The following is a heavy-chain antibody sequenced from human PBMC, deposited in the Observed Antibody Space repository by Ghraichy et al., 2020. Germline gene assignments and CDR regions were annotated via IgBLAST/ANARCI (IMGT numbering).Heavy chain of an antibody. CDR3: ATFTLAVAVPPNFDY. J-gene: IGHJ4*02. V-gene: IGHV1-24*01. D-gene: IGHD6-19*01. Sequence: ASVKVSCKVSGYTLTELSMHWVRQAPGKGLEWMGGFDPEDGETIYAQKFQGRVTMTEDTSTDTAYMELSSLRSEDTAVYYCATFTLAVAVPPNFDYWGQGTLVTVSS. CDR2: FDPEDGET. CDR1: GYTLTELS.